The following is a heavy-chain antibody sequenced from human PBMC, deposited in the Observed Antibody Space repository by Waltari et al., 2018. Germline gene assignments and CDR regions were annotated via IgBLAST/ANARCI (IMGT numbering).Heavy chain of an antibody. J-gene: IGHJ4*02. CDR3: ARSAAMANYYFDY. D-gene: IGHD5-12*01. CDR2: INHSGST. V-gene: IGHV4-34*01. Sequence: QVQLQQWGAGLLKPSETLSLTCAVYGGSFSGYYWSWIRQPPGKGLEWIGEINHSGSTHDNPSLKSRGIIAVDTSKNQFSLKRSSVTAADTAVYYCARSAAMANYYFDYWGQGTLVTVSS. CDR1: GGSFSGYY.